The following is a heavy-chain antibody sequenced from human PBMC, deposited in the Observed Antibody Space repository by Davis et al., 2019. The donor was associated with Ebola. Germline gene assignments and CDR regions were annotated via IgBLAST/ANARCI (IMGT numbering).Heavy chain of an antibody. D-gene: IGHD6-13*01. V-gene: IGHV3-30-3*01. J-gene: IGHJ4*02. CDR1: GFSFSSYA. Sequence: GESLKISCAASGFSFSSYALHWVRQAPGKGLDWVAVISSDERNKYYADSVKGRFTISRDNSKNTLYVQMNSLTTEDTAVYYCARGPSTGNSFTYWGQGTLVTVSS. CDR3: ARGPSTGNSFTY. CDR2: ISSDERNK.